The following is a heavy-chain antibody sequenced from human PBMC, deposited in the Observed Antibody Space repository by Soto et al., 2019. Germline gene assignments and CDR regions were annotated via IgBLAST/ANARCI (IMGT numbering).Heavy chain of an antibody. CDR1: GFTFSSYA. J-gene: IGHJ6*03. CDR3: AREGGSCYRRGCYYYMDV. D-gene: IGHD2-15*01. Sequence: GGSLRLSCAASGFTFSSYAMSWVRQAPGKGLEWVSAISGSGGSTYYADSVKGRFTISRDNSKNTLYLQMNSLRAEDTAVYYCAREGGSCYRRGCYYYMDVWGKGTTVTVSS. CDR2: ISGSGGST. V-gene: IGHV3-23*01.